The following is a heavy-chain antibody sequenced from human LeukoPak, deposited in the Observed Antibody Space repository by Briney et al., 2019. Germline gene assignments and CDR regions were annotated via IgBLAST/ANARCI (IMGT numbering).Heavy chain of an antibody. CDR3: ARASTVVVPAASV. D-gene: IGHD2-2*01. CDR1: GYTFTNYG. Sequence: ASVKVSCKASGYTFTNYGISWVRQAPGQGLEWMGWISAYNGNTNYAQKLQGRVTMTTDTSTNTAYMELSRLRSDDTAVYYCARASTVVVPAASVWGQGTLVTVSS. J-gene: IGHJ4*02. V-gene: IGHV1-18*01. CDR2: ISAYNGNT.